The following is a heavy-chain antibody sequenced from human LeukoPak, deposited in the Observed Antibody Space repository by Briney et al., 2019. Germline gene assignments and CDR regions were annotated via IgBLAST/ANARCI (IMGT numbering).Heavy chain of an antibody. CDR2: IYYSGST. D-gene: IGHD6-13*01. CDR3: ARHTPWGYSSSWYFISDAFDI. Sequence: SETLSLTCTISGGSISSSRYYWGWIRQPPGKGLEWIGSIYYSGSTYYNPSLKSRVTISVDTSKNQFSLKLSPVTAADTAVYYCARHTPWGYSSSWYFISDAFDIWGQGTMVTVSS. J-gene: IGHJ3*02. V-gene: IGHV4-39*01. CDR1: GGSISSSRYY.